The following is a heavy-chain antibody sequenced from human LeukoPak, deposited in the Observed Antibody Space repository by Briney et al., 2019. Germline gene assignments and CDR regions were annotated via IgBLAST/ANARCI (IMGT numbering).Heavy chain of an antibody. V-gene: IGHV5-51*01. Sequence: KNGESLKISCKGSGYSFTSYWIGWVRQMPGKGLEWMGIIYPGDSDTRYSPSFQGQVTISADKSISNAYLQWTSLKASDTAMYYCARGYYDILTGSRLFDYWGQGTLVTVSS. J-gene: IGHJ4*02. CDR3: ARGYYDILTGSRLFDY. D-gene: IGHD3-9*01. CDR2: IYPGDSDT. CDR1: GYSFTSYW.